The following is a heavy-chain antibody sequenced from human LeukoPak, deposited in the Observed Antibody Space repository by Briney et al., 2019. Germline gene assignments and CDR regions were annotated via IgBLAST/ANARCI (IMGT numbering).Heavy chain of an antibody. CDR1: GYSFTTYF. J-gene: IGHJ4*02. Sequence: ASVKVYCKASGYSFTTYFMHWVRQAPGQGLEWLGIISPGGGWTNYAQRFQGRVTMTWDTSTSTVYMELSSLRSEDTAVYYCARSIAVDNPHFDFWGQGTLVTVSS. CDR2: ISPGGGWT. CDR3: ARSIAVDNPHFDF. V-gene: IGHV1-46*01. D-gene: IGHD6-19*01.